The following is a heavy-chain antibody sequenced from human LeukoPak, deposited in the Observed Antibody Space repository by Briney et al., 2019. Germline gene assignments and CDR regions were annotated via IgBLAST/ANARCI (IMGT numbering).Heavy chain of an antibody. Sequence: SVKVSCKASGGTFSSYAFSWVRQAPGQGLEWTGGIIPIFGTANYAQKFQGRVAITADESTTTAYMELSSLRSEDTAVYYCARYLPTIAAMYNWFDPWGQGTLVTVSS. D-gene: IGHD6-6*01. V-gene: IGHV1-69*13. CDR1: GGTFSSYA. CDR2: IIPIFGTA. J-gene: IGHJ5*02. CDR3: ARYLPTIAAMYNWFDP.